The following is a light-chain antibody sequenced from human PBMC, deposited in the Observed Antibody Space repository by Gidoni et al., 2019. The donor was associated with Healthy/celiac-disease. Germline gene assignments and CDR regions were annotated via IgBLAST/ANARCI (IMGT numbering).Light chain of an antibody. V-gene: IGKV1-39*01. Sequence: DIQMTQSPSSLSASVGDRVTITCRASQSISSYLNWYQQKPGKAPKLLIYAASSLQSGVPTRFSSGGSGTDFTLTISSLQHEDFATYCCQQSNSTITFGQGTRLEIK. J-gene: IGKJ5*01. CDR1: QSISSY. CDR2: AAS. CDR3: QQSNSTIT.